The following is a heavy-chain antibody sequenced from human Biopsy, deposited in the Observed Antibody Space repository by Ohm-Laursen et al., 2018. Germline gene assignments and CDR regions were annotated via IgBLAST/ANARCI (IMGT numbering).Heavy chain of an antibody. CDR3: ARRGSGGRSFDY. D-gene: IGHD2-15*01. Sequence: SDTLSLTCTVSGDSINSSYWSWIRQAPGKGLEWIGFISNSGNTNYNPPLKSRVTISADTSKNQFSLKLGSVTAADTAVFYCARRGSGGRSFDYWGQGSLVTVSS. J-gene: IGHJ4*02. V-gene: IGHV4-59*08. CDR1: GDSINSSY. CDR2: ISNSGNT.